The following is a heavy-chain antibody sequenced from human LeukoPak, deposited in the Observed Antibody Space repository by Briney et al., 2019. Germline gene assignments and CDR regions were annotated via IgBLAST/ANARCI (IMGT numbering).Heavy chain of an antibody. CDR2: IYYSGST. D-gene: IGHD3-3*01. CDR3: ARPAPTIFGADYYYYGMDA. CDR1: GGSISSYY. J-gene: IGHJ6*02. V-gene: IGHV4-59*08. Sequence: SETLSLTCTVSGGSISSYYWSWIRQPPGKGLEWIGYIYYSGSTNYNPSLKSRVTISVDTSKNQFSLKLSSVTAADTAVYYCARPAPTIFGADYYYYGMDAWGQGTTVTVSS.